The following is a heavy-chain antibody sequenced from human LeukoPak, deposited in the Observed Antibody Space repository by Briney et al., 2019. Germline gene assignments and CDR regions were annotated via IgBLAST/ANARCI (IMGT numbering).Heavy chain of an antibody. CDR3: ARAGDSSGYYYDGMDV. V-gene: IGHV4-30-2*01. Sequence: PSQTLSLTCAVSGGSISSGGYSWSWIRQPPGKGLEWIGYIYHSGSTYYNPSLKSRVTISVDRSKNQFSLKLSSVTAADTAVYYCARAGDSSGYYYDGMDVWDQGTTVTVSS. D-gene: IGHD3-22*01. J-gene: IGHJ6*02. CDR1: GGSISSGGYS. CDR2: IYHSGST.